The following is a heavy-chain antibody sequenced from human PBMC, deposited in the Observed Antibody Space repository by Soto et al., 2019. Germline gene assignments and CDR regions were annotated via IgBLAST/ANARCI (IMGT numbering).Heavy chain of an antibody. D-gene: IGHD3-10*01. CDR3: ARRETYYYASRSYGTYVYGMDV. J-gene: IGHJ6*02. Sequence: QVQLVESGGGLVKPGGSLRLSCAASGFTFSDYYMSWIRQAPGKGLEWVSYISSSSSYTNYADSVKGRFTISRDNAKNSLYLQWNSLRAEDAAVYYCARRETYYYASRSYGTYVYGMDVWGQGTTVTVSS. CDR2: ISSSSSYT. CDR1: GFTFSDYY. V-gene: IGHV3-11*06.